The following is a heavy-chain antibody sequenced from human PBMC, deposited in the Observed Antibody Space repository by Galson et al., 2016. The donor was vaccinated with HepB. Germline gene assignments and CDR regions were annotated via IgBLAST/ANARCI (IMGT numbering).Heavy chain of an antibody. D-gene: IGHD3-3*01. CDR3: ARVGSVRFLERPIDY. J-gene: IGHJ4*02. Sequence: SLRLSCAASGFSFSNYALHWVRQAPGKGLEWVAVMSYDGSIKYYADSVRGRFLISRDNSKNTLHLQMNSLRAEDTAVYYCARVGSVRFLERPIDYWGQGTLVTVSS. CDR2: MSYDGSIK. CDR1: GFSFSNYA. V-gene: IGHV3-30-3*01.